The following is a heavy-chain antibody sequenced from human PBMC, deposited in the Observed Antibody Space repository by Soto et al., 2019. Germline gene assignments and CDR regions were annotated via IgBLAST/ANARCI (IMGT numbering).Heavy chain of an antibody. V-gene: IGHV4-59*01. Sequence: SETLSLTCTVSGGSISSYYWSWIRQPPGKGLEWIGYIYYSGSTNYNPSLKSRVTISADTSKNKISLKLTSPTAADTAVYYCAIGVGSSPPQYWGRGTLVTVSS. CDR3: AIGVGSSPPQY. CDR1: GGSISSYY. CDR2: IYYSGST. D-gene: IGHD1-26*01. J-gene: IGHJ4*02.